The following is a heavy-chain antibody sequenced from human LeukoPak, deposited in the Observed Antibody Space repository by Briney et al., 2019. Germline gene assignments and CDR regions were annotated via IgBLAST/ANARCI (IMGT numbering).Heavy chain of an antibody. CDR1: GGSISSYY. D-gene: IGHD3-22*01. J-gene: IGHJ4*02. CDR3: ARKIDSSGYFS. V-gene: IGHV4-59*12. CDR2: IYYSGST. Sequence: PSETLSLTCTVSGGSISSYYWSWIRQPPGKGLEWIGYIYYSGSTNYNPSLKSRVTISVDTSKNQFSLKLSSVTAVDTAVYYCARKIDSSGYFSWGQGILVTVSS.